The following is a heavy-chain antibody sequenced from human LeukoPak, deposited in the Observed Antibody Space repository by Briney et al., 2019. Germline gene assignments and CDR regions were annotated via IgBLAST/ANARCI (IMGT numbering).Heavy chain of an antibody. CDR1: LGSLSSSSYY. Sequence: SETLSLTRTVSLGSLSSSSYYWGWIRQPPGKGLEWIWSILYRGGTYYNPSLKGPVTISVDTSKNQFFLKLSSVTAADTAVYYCASHGATRSPGYYYYGMDVWGQGTTVTVSS. CDR2: ILYRGGT. CDR3: ASHGATRSPGYYYYGMDV. D-gene: IGHD5-12*01. J-gene: IGHJ6*02. V-gene: IGHV4-39*01.